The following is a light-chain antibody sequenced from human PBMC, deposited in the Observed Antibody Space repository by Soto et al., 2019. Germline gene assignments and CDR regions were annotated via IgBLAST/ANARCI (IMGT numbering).Light chain of an antibody. Sequence: SVLTQPPPESWTPGPRVTISCSGNSPNIGSNYVYWYQQLSGTAPKLLIYRNNQRPSGVPDRFSGSKSGTSASLAISGLRSEDEADYYCAAWDDSLSGLVFGTGTKVTVL. CDR3: AAWDDSLSGLV. CDR2: RNN. CDR1: SPNIGSNY. V-gene: IGLV1-47*01. J-gene: IGLJ1*01.